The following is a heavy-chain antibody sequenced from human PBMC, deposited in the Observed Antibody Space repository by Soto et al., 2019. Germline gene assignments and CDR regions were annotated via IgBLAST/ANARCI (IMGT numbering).Heavy chain of an antibody. Sequence: EVHLVESGGGLVQPGWSLRLSCTASGFIVSDTYMNWVRQAPGKGLEWVSVISNRGDTPYADSVRGRFSLSRDIADNTLHLQMNNLRGEDTAVYYCARAPRYCRGGSCSITGDAFDIWGQGTMVTVSS. CDR1: GFIVSDTY. CDR3: ARAPRYCRGGSCSITGDAFDI. CDR2: ISNRGDT. D-gene: IGHD2-15*01. V-gene: IGHV3-66*01. J-gene: IGHJ3*02.